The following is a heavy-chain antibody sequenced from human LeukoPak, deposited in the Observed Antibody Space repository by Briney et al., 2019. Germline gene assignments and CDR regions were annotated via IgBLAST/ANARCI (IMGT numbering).Heavy chain of an antibody. Sequence: GGSLRLSCVASGFTFDDHDMSWVRQAPGKGLERVSNINWNGGSTGYAGSVKGRFTISRDNAKNSLYLQMNSLRAEDTAFYYCARGKMVGATAWGGLDYWGQGTLVTVSS. J-gene: IGHJ4*02. CDR2: INWNGGST. CDR1: GFTFDDHD. CDR3: ARGKMVGATAWGGLDY. V-gene: IGHV3-20*04. D-gene: IGHD1-26*01.